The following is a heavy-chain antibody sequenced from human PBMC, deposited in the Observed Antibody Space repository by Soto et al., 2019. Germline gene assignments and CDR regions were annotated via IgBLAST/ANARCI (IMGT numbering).Heavy chain of an antibody. V-gene: IGHV4-39*01. J-gene: IGHJ3*02. D-gene: IGHD3-16*02. CDR1: GGSISSSSYY. CDR2: IYYSGST. CDR3: ARPMGTFGGVIVLFNAFDI. Sequence: SETLSLTCTVSGGSISSSSYYWGWIRQPPGKGLEWIGSIYYSGSTYYNPSLKSRVTISVDTSKNQFSLKLSSVTAADTAVYYCARPMGTFGGVIVLFNAFDIWGQGTMVTVSS.